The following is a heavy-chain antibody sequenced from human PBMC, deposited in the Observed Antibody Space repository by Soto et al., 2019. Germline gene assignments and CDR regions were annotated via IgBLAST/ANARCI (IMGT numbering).Heavy chain of an antibody. D-gene: IGHD6-19*01. CDR1: GFTFSNAW. CDR2: IKRDTDGGTT. J-gene: IGHJ4*02. V-gene: IGHV3-15*07. Sequence: EVQLVESGGGLVKPGGSLRLSCAASGFTFSNAWMNWVRQAPGKGLEWVGRIKRDTDGGTTDYAAPVKGRFTISRDDSKNTVYLQMNSLKTEDTAVYYCATEGHSSGWVWWAYLCQVTLVTVSS. CDR3: ATEGHSSGWVWWAY.